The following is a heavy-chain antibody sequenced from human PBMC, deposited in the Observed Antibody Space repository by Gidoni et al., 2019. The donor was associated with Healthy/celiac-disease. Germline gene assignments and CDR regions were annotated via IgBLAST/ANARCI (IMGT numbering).Heavy chain of an antibody. CDR3: ARGPSPGGTGAFDI. Sequence: QVQLQQWGAGLLKPSETLSLTCAVYGGSFSGYYWSWIRQPPGKGLEWIGEINHSGSTNYHPSLKSRVTISVDTSKNQFSLKLSSVTAADTAVYYCARGPSPGGTGAFDIWGQGTMVTVSS. V-gene: IGHV4-34*01. CDR1: GGSFSGYY. CDR2: INHSGST. D-gene: IGHD3-16*01. J-gene: IGHJ3*02.